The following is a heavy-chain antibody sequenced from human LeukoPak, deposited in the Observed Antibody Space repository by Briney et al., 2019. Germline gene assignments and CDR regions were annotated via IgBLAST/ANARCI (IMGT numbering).Heavy chain of an antibody. Sequence: GGSLRLSCAASGFTFSSYSMNWVRQAPGKGVEWVLSIISSSGNIYYAASVKGRFTISRDNAKNSLYLKMDNLRAEYTAVYYCARDLSLGWNDVYYDYWGQGALVTVSS. CDR1: GFTFSSYS. CDR2: IISSSGNI. V-gene: IGHV3-21*01. J-gene: IGHJ4*02. D-gene: IGHD1-1*01. CDR3: ARDLSLGWNDVYYDY.